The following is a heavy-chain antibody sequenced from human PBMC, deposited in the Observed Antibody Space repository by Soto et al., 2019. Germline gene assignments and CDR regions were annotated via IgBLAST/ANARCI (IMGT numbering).Heavy chain of an antibody. D-gene: IGHD1-26*01. J-gene: IGHJ4*02. CDR1: GFTFNNFW. CDR3: ARQTGLGATNY. Sequence: PGGSLRLSCEASGFTFNNFWMHWVRQAPGKGLVWVARINTDGSVTSHADSVKGRFTISRDNAKSTLYLQMNSLRAEDSARYYCARQTGLGATNYWGRGTLVTVSS. CDR2: INTDGSVT. V-gene: IGHV3-74*01.